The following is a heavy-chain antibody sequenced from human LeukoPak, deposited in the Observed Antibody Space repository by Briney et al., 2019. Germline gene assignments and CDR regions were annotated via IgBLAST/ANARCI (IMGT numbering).Heavy chain of an antibody. Sequence: GGSLRLSCAASGFTFSSCAMTWVRQAPGKGLEWVSAISISGTKTYYADSVKGRFTISRDNSKNTLYLQMYSLRAEDTAVYYCANEIRPNDYWGQGTLVTVSS. CDR2: ISISGTKT. CDR1: GFTFSSCA. CDR3: ANEIRPNDY. D-gene: IGHD4-17*01. V-gene: IGHV3-23*01. J-gene: IGHJ4*02.